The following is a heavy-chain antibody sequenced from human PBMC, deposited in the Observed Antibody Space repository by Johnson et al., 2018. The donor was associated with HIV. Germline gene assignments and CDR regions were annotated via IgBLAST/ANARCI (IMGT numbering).Heavy chain of an antibody. CDR3: AKVAVATAAGGVALDI. Sequence: VQLVESGGGVVQPGRSLRLSCGVSGFTFDDYALHWIRQAPGKGLEWVSGISWNGANRGYADSVKGRFTISRDDAKNSLYLLIDSLRTEDTALYYCAKVAVATAAGGVALDIWGPGTMVTVS. CDR2: ISWNGANR. J-gene: IGHJ3*02. CDR1: GFTFDDYA. D-gene: IGHD6-13*01. V-gene: IGHV3-9*01.